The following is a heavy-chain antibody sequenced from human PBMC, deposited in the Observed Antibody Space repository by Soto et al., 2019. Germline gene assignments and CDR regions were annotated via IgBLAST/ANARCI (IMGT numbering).Heavy chain of an antibody. V-gene: IGHV1-24*01. D-gene: IGHD3-3*01. CDR3: ATAPGFTIFGVVKRGFDP. CDR1: GYTLTELS. Sequence: QVQLVQSGAEVKKPGASVKVSCKVSGYTLTELSMHWVRQAPGKGLEWMGGFDPEDGETVYAQKFQGRVTMTEDTSTDTAYMELSSLRSEDTAVYYCATAPGFTIFGVVKRGFDPWGQGTLVTVSS. CDR2: FDPEDGET. J-gene: IGHJ5*02.